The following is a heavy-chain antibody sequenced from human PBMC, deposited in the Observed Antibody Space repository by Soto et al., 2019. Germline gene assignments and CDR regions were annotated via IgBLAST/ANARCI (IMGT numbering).Heavy chain of an antibody. D-gene: IGHD6-19*01. CDR2: IIPIFGTA. CDR3: ARDRSPLAGKQWLVRNYYYYYGMDV. V-gene: IGHV1-69*13. J-gene: IGHJ6*02. Sequence: ASVKVSCKASGGTFSSYAISWVRQAPGQGLEWMGGIIPIFGTANYAQKFQGRVTITADESTSTAYMELSSLRSEDTSVYYCARDRSPLAGKQWLVRNYYYYYGMDVWGQGTTVTVSS. CDR1: GGTFSSYA.